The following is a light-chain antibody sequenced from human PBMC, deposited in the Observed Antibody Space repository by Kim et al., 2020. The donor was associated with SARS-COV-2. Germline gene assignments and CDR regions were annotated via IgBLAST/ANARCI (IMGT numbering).Light chain of an antibody. J-gene: IGKJ4*01. CDR1: QSVRSN. CDR3: QQYNNWPPLT. Sequence: EIVMTQSPPTLSVSPGERATLSCRASQSVRSNLAWYQQKPGQAPRLLIYGASTRATGIPARFSGSGSRTEFTLTINSLQSEDFAVYYCQQYNNWPPLTFGGGTKVDIK. V-gene: IGKV3-15*01. CDR2: GAS.